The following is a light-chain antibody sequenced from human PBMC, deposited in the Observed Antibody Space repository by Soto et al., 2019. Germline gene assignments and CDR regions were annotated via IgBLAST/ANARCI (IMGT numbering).Light chain of an antibody. V-gene: IGLV2-11*01. CDR2: DVS. J-gene: IGLJ3*02. Sequence: QSALTQPRSVSGSPGQSVTISCTGTNSDVGGYNYVSWYQQHPGKAPKVIIFDVSKRPSGVPDRFSGSKSGTTASLTISGLQAEDDADYYCCSYAGNYTGVFGGGTKVTVL. CDR3: CSYAGNYTGV. CDR1: NSDVGGYNY.